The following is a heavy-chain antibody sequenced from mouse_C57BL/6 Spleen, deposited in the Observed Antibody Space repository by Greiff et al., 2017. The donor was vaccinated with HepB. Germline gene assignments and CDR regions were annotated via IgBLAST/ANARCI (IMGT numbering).Heavy chain of an antibody. CDR2: IYPGDGDT. J-gene: IGHJ3*01. D-gene: IGHD4-1*01. Sequence: LQESGPELVKPGASVKISCKASGYAFSSSWMNWVQQRPGKGLEWIGRIYPGDGDTNYKGKFKGKATLTADKSSSTAYMQLSSLTSEDSAVYFCARWDEFAYWGQGTLVTVSA. CDR1: GYAFSSSW. V-gene: IGHV1-82*01. CDR3: ARWDEFAY.